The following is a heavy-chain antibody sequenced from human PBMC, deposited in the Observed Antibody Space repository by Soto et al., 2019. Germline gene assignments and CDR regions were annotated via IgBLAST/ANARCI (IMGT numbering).Heavy chain of an antibody. Sequence: LSLTCAVYGGSFRGYYWSWIRQPPGKGLEWIGEINHSGSTNYNPSLKSRVTISVDTSKNQFSLKLSSVTAADTAVYYCARGPTRGKNYYYYYGMGVWGQGTTVTVSS. CDR2: INHSGST. J-gene: IGHJ6*02. V-gene: IGHV4-34*01. CDR1: GGSFRGYY. CDR3: ARGPTRGKNYYYYYGMGV.